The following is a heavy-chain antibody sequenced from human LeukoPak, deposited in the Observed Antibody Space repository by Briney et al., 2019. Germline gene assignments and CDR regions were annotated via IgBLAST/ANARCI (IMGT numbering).Heavy chain of an antibody. J-gene: IGHJ4*02. D-gene: IGHD5-12*01. CDR3: ATARLSHSGYDFDY. V-gene: IGHV1-18*01. CDR2: ISAYNGKT. Sequence: ASVKVSCKASGYTFNTYSISWVRQAPGQGLEWMGWISAYNGKTNHAQKFQGRVTMTTDTSTSTAYMELSSLRSEDTAVYYCATARLSHSGYDFDYWGQGTLVTVSS. CDR1: GYTFNTYS.